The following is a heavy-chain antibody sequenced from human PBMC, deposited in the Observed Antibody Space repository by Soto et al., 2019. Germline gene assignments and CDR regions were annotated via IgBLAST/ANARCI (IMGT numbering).Heavy chain of an antibody. CDR1: GGSISSGGYS. CDR2: IYHSGST. Sequence: QLQLQESGSGLVKPSQTLSLTCAVSGGSISSGGYSWSWIRQPPGKGLEWIGYIYHSGSTYYNPSLKSRVTISVDRSKNQFSLKLSSVTAADTAVYYCARRGGYDILTGYYPGFDYWGQGTLVTVSS. J-gene: IGHJ4*02. CDR3: ARRGGYDILTGYYPGFDY. V-gene: IGHV4-30-2*01. D-gene: IGHD3-9*01.